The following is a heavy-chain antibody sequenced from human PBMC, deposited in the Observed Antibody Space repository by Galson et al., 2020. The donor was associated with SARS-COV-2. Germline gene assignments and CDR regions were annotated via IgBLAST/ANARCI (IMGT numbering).Heavy chain of an antibody. CDR1: GGSISSSTYY. CDR2: MYFSVTT. D-gene: IGHD5-12*01. V-gene: IGHV4-39*07. CDR3: TKYRRATIMD. Sequence: SETLSLTCTVSGGSISSSTYYWGWVRQPPGKGLEWIGSMYFSVTTYYNPSLKTRVTISVDTAKNQFSLKMSSVTAADTAVYYCTKYRRATIMDWGQGTLVTVSS. J-gene: IGHJ4*02.